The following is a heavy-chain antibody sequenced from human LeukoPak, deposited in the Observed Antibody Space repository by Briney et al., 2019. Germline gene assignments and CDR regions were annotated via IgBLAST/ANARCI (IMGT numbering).Heavy chain of an antibody. Sequence: ASVKVSCKASGGTFSSYAISWVRQAPGQGLEWMGGIIPIFGTANYAQKFQGRVTITADKSTSTAYMELSSLRSEDTAVYYCASRPLYYYYMDVWGKGTTVTVSS. CDR1: GGTFSSYA. CDR2: IIPIFGTA. J-gene: IGHJ6*03. CDR3: ASRPLYYYYMDV. V-gene: IGHV1-69*06.